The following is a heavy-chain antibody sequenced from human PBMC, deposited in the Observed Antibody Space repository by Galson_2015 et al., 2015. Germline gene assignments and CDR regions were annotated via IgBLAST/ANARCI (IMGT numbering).Heavy chain of an antibody. J-gene: IGHJ3*02. D-gene: IGHD5/OR15-5a*01. CDR3: ARDHRRYCLCDAFDI. CDR2: IWYDGSNK. Sequence: SLRLSCAASGFTFSSYGMHWVRQAPGKGLEWVAVIWYDGSNKYYADSVKGRFTISRDNSKNTLYLQMNSLRAEDTALYYCARDHRRYCLCDAFDIWGQGTMVTVSS. CDR1: GFTFSSYG. V-gene: IGHV3-33*01.